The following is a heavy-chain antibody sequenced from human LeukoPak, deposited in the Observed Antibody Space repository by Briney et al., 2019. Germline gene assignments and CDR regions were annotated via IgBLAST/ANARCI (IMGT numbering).Heavy chain of an antibody. V-gene: IGHV4-4*07. CDR1: GGSISSYY. J-gene: IGHJ4*02. D-gene: IGHD1-26*01. CDR2: IYTSGIT. CDR3: ARDSMHSAYGDEY. Sequence: SDTLSLTCTVSGGSISSYYWSWIRQPAGKGLEGIGRIYTSGITNYNPSLKSRVTTSVDTSKNQFSLKLNSVTAADTAVYYCARDSMHSAYGDEYWGQGTLVTVSS.